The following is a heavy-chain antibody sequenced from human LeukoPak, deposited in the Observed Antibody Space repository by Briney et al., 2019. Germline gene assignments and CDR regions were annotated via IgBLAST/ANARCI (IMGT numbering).Heavy chain of an antibody. V-gene: IGHV3-21*01. CDR2: ISPTTAYI. D-gene: IGHD6-13*01. J-gene: IGHJ4*02. Sequence: GRSLRLSCAASGFTFDDYAMHWVRQAPGKGLDWVSSISPTTAYIHYADSMKGRFTISRDNAKNSLYLQMNSLRAEDTAVYYCARGSSSSPRGFDYWGQGTLVTVSS. CDR1: GFTFDDYA. CDR3: ARGSSSSPRGFDY.